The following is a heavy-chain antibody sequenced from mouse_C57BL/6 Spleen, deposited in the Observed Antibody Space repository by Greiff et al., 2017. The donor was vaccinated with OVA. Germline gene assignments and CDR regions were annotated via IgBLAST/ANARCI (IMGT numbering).Heavy chain of an antibody. CDR2: ISSGSSNI. CDR1: GFTFSDYG. CDR3: AGWLGYYAMDY. V-gene: IGHV5-17*01. J-gene: IGHJ4*01. Sequence: EVKLVESGGGLVKPGGSLKLSCAASGFTFSDYGMHWVRQAPEKGLEWVAYISSGSSNIYYADTVKGRFTLSTANAKNTLYLQLPSLSSEDTAKYYCAGWLGYYAMDYWGQGTSVTVSS. D-gene: IGHD2-3*01.